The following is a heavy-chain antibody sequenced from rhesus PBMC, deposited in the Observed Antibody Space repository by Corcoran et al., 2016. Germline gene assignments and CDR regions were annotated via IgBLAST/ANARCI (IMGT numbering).Heavy chain of an antibody. CDR2: INPSNGNT. Sequence: QVQLVQSGAEVKKPGTSVKPSCKDSGYTFTSSDINWVRQAPGQVLEWMGWINPSNGNTGYAQKFQGRVTMTRDTSTSTAYMELNSLRSEDTAVYYCATWGYGSSYDFDYWGQGVLVTVSS. CDR1: GYTFTSSD. V-gene: IGHV1-200*01. J-gene: IGHJ4*01. D-gene: IGHD4-29*01. CDR3: ATWGYGSSYDFDY.